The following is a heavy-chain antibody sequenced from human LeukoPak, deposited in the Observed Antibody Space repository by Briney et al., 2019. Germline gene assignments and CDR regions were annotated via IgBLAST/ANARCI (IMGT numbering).Heavy chain of an antibody. CDR2: IYYSGST. J-gene: IGHJ3*02. D-gene: IGHD3-16*01. Sequence: PSETLSLTCTVSGGSISSRSFYWGWIRQPPGKGLEWIGYIYYSGSTNYNPSLKSRVTISVDTSKNQFSLRLSSVTAADTAVYYCAKRGISLGSFDIWGQGTMVTVSS. CDR1: GGSISSRSFY. CDR3: AKRGISLGSFDI. V-gene: IGHV4-61*05.